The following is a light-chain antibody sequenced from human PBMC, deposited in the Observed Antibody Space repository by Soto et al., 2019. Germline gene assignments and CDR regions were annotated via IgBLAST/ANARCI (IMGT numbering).Light chain of an antibody. V-gene: IGLV2-23*01. CDR2: EGS. CDR1: SSDVGSYNL. J-gene: IGLJ1*01. CDR3: CSYAGSSTWV. Sequence: QSALTQPASVSGSPRQSITISCTGTSSDVGSYNLVSWYQQHPGKAPKPMIYEGSKRPSGVSNRFSGSKSGNTASLTISGLQAEDEADYYCCSYAGSSTWVFGTGTKVTVL.